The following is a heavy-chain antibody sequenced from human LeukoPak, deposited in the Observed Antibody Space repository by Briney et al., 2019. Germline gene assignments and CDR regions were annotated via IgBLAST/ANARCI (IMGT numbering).Heavy chain of an antibody. CDR1: GYTFTSYD. J-gene: IGHJ4*02. CDR2: MNPNSGNT. Sequence: ASVKVSCKASGYTFTSYDINWVRQATGQGLEWMGWMNPNSGNTGYAQKFQGRVTITRNTSISTAYMELSSLRSEDTAVYYCARVDCTRTRCYYYGVFDYWGQGTLVTVSS. D-gene: IGHD2-2*01. CDR3: ARVDCTRTRCYYYGVFDY. V-gene: IGHV1-8*03.